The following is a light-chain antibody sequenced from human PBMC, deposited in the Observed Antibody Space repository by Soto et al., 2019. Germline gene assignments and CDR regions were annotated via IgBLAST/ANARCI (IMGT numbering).Light chain of an antibody. Sequence: EIVLTQSPGTLSLSPGQRATLSCSASQSVDSDYFAWYKQTPGQAPRLLIFWAYSRATGIPDRFSGSGSGTDFRLSISRLELEDFAVYLCHQYCSTLLSPFGQGTKLEIK. CDR3: HQYCSTLLSP. J-gene: IGKJ2*01. CDR2: WAY. CDR1: QSVDSDY. V-gene: IGKV3-20*01.